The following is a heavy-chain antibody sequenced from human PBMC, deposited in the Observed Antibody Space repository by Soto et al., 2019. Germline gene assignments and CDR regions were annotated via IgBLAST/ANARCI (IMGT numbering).Heavy chain of an antibody. CDR3: ARVGYNWNPDYYYYYGMDV. J-gene: IGHJ6*02. CDR2: ISAYNGNT. D-gene: IGHD1-20*01. Sequence: GASVKVSCKASGYTFTSYGISWVRQAPGQGLDWMGWISAYNGNTNYAQKLQGRVTMTTDTSTSTAYMELRSLRSDDTAVYYCARVGYNWNPDYYYYYGMDVWGQGTTVTVSS. V-gene: IGHV1-18*01. CDR1: GYTFTSYG.